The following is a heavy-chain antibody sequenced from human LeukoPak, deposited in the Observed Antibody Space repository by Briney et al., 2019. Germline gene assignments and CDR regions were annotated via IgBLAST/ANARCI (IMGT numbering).Heavy chain of an antibody. D-gene: IGHD2-2*02. CDR1: GSTFSSYA. V-gene: IGHV3-23*01. J-gene: IGHJ5*02. CDR3: ARDSYCSSTSCYMGGNWFDP. Sequence: GGSLRLSCAASGSTFSSYAMSWVRQAPGKGLDWVSGISGSGAHTYYADSVKGRFTISRDNSKNTLYLQMNSLRAEDTAVYYCARDSYCSSTSCYMGGNWFDPWGQGTLVTVSS. CDR2: ISGSGAHT.